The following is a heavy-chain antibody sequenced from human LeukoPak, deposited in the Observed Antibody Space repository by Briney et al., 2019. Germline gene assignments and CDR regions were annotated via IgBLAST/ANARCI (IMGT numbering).Heavy chain of an antibody. V-gene: IGHV3-23*01. J-gene: IGHJ1*01. CDR1: GFTFSSYA. Sequence: GGSLRLSCAASGFTFSSYAMTWVRQAPGRGLEWVATISHSSGSTYYADSVKGRFTISRDNSKNTLYLQMNSLRAEDTAVYYCARDIVGATTTEYFQHWGQGTLVTVSS. CDR3: ARDIVGATTTEYFQH. D-gene: IGHD1-26*01. CDR2: ISHSSGST.